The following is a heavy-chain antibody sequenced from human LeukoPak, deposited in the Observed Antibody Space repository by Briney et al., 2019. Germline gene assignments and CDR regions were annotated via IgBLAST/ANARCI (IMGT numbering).Heavy chain of an antibody. J-gene: IGHJ4*02. Sequence: SETLSLTCTVSGGSISSYYWSWIRQPPGKGLEWIGEINHSGSTNYNPSLKSRVTISVDTSKNQFSLKLSSVTAADTAVYYCARSSSSSGFGYWGQGTLVTVSS. CDR3: ARSSSSSGFGY. V-gene: IGHV4-34*01. D-gene: IGHD6-6*01. CDR1: GGSISSYY. CDR2: INHSGST.